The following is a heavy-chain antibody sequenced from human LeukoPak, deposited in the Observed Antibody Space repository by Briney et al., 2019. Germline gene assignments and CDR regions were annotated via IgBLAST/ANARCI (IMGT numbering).Heavy chain of an antibody. Sequence: SETLSLTCTVSGGSISSYYWSWIRQPAGKGPEWIGRIYTSGSTNYNPSLKSRVTMSVDTSKNQFSLKLSSVTAADTAVYYCARAYYYDSSGYYAYYFDYWGQGTLVTVSS. V-gene: IGHV4-4*07. CDR1: GGSISSYY. CDR2: IYTSGST. J-gene: IGHJ4*02. CDR3: ARAYYYDSSGYYAYYFDY. D-gene: IGHD3-22*01.